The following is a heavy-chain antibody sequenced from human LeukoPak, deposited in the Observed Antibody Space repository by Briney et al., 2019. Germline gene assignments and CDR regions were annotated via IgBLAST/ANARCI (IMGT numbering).Heavy chain of an antibody. D-gene: IGHD5-24*01. CDR2: IKQDGSEK. CDR1: CITFSYDL. J-gene: IGHJ4*02. V-gene: IGHV3-7*01. CDR3: ARRGSERRWLQFTFAT. Sequence: GGVLGPSWAASCITFSYDLMRLVRPAAGEGVERVANIKQDGSEKYYVDSVKGRFTISRDNAKNSLYLQMNSLRAEDTAVYYCARRGSERRWLQFTFATWGQGTPVTVSS.